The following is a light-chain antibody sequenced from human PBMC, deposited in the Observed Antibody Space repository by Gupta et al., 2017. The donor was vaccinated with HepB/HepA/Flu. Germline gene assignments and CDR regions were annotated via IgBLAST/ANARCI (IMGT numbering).Light chain of an antibody. Sequence: QSALTQPASVSGSPGQSITISCTGTSSDVGSYNLVSWYQQHPGKAPNLMIYEVSKRPSGVSHRFSGSKSGNTASLTITGLQAEDETDYYCCSYAGSSTFYVFGTGTKVTVL. CDR3: CSYAGSSTFYV. J-gene: IGLJ1*01. V-gene: IGLV2-23*02. CDR2: EVS. CDR1: SSDVGSYNL.